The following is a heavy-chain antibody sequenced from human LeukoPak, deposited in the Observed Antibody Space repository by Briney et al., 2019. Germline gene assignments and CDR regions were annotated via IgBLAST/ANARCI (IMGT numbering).Heavy chain of an antibody. CDR1: GGSLSGYY. D-gene: IGHD4-11*01. CDR3: ARFHSNHFDY. CDR2: INHSGST. J-gene: IGHJ4*02. V-gene: IGHV4-34*01. Sequence: SETLSLTCADYGGSLSGYYWSWIRQPPGKGLEWIGEINHSGSTNYNPSLKSRVTISVDTSKNQFSLKLSSVTAADTAVYYCARFHSNHFDYWGQGTVVTVSS.